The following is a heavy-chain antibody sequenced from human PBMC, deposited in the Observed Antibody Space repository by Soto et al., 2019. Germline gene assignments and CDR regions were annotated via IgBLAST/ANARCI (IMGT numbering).Heavy chain of an antibody. CDR1: GFIFSYST. CDR3: ARDGYTSSPVYWFDP. D-gene: IGHD6-6*01. V-gene: IGHV3-21*01. Sequence: GSLRLSCVTSGFIFSYSTMTWVRQAPGRGLEWVSSISPSGDMYYANSVKGRFTISRDSAKRSVSLQMDSLRAEDTAVYYCARDGYTSSPVYWFDPWGQGTLVTVSS. CDR2: ISPSGDM. J-gene: IGHJ5*02.